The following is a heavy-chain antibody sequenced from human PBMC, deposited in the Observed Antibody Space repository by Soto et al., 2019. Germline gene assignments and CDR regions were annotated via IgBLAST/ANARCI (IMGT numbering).Heavy chain of an antibody. Sequence: QVQLVQSGAEVKKPGASVKVSCKASGYTFTNNAIHWVRQAPGQRLEWMGWINAANGNTKYSQKFPGRVTITRDTSASTAYMELSSLRSEDTAVYYCARDQGLCSGGSCWGYFDYWGQGTLVTVSS. J-gene: IGHJ4*02. CDR1: GYTFTNNA. V-gene: IGHV1-3*01. CDR3: ARDQGLCSGGSCWGYFDY. CDR2: INAANGNT. D-gene: IGHD2-15*01.